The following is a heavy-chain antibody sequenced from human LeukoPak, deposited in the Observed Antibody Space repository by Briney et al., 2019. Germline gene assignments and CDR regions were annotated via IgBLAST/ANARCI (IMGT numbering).Heavy chain of an antibody. J-gene: IGHJ5*02. CDR1: GYTFTGYY. D-gene: IGHD5-24*01. V-gene: IGHV1-2*02. CDR3: ARDFGGDGYNPNWFDP. Sequence: ASVKVSCKASGYTFTGYYMHWVRQAPGQGLEWMGWINPNSGGTSYAQKFQGRVTMTRDTSISTAYMELSRLRSDDTAVYYCARDFGGDGYNPNWFDPWGQGTLVTVSS. CDR2: INPNSGGT.